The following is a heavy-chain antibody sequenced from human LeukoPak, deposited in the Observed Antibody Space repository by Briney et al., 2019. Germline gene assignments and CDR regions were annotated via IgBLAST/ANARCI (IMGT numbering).Heavy chain of an antibody. V-gene: IGHV1-46*01. CDR1: GYTFTNYA. J-gene: IGHJ3*02. Sequence: ASVKVSCKASGYTFTNYAMHWVRQAPGQGLEWMGMINPSDGSTNYAQKFQGRVTMTSDTSTSTVAMDLSSLRSDDTAVYYCARESTFRLLRNVSDIWGQGTMVTVSS. CDR2: INPSDGST. D-gene: IGHD5-12*01. CDR3: ARESTFRLLRNVSDI.